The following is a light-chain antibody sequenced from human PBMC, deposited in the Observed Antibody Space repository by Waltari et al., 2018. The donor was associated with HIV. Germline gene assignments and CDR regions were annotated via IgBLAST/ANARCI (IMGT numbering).Light chain of an antibody. CDR3: QSVESSGSRV. J-gene: IGLJ3*02. Sequence: SYELTQPPSVSASPGQTARITCSGDALPKQYVYWYQQRPGQAPVLVIYKDNERPSGIPERFSGSSSGTTVTLTISGVQAEDEAYYYCQSVESSGSRVFGGGTKLTVL. CDR1: ALPKQY. V-gene: IGLV3-25*03. CDR2: KDN.